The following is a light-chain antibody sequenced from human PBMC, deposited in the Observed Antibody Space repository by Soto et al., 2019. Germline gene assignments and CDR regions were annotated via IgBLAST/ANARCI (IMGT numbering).Light chain of an antibody. Sequence: QSALTQPASVSGSPGQSITISCTGTSSDVGGYNYVSWYQQHPGKAPKLMIYDVTNRPSGVSNRFSGSKSGNTASLIISGLQAEDEADYYCSSYTSSSTPLVFGGGTKLTVL. V-gene: IGLV2-14*01. CDR3: SSYTSSSTPLV. CDR2: DVT. J-gene: IGLJ3*02. CDR1: SSDVGGYNY.